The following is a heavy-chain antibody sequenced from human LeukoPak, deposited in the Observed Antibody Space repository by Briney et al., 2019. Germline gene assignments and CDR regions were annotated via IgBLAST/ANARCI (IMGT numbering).Heavy chain of an antibody. CDR2: IYHSGST. V-gene: IGHV4-4*02. CDR3: AISSGWYRELDY. J-gene: IGHJ4*02. CDR1: GGSISSSNW. D-gene: IGHD6-19*01. Sequence: SGTLSLSCAVSGGSISSSNWWSWVRQPPGKGLEWIGEIYHSGSTNYNPSLKSRVTISVDKSKNQFSLKLSSVTAADTAVYYCAISSGWYRELDYWGQGTLVTVSS.